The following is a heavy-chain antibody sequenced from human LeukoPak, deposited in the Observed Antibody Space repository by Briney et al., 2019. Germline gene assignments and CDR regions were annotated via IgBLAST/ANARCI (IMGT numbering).Heavy chain of an antibody. D-gene: IGHD3-22*01. J-gene: IGHJ6*03. CDR1: GGSISSYY. CDR2: IYASGST. Sequence: PSETLPLTCTVSGGSISSYYWNWIRQPPGKGLEWLGYIYASGSTNYNPSLNSRITISLDTSKNQFSLRLSSVTAADTAVYYCARQQGYYDTIGRYYHYYMDVWGKGTTVTVSS. CDR3: ARQQGYYDTIGRYYHYYMDV. V-gene: IGHV4-4*09.